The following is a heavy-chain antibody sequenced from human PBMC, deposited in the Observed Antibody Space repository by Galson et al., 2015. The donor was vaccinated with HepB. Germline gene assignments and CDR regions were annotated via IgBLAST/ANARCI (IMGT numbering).Heavy chain of an antibody. CDR2: ISGSGGST. J-gene: IGHJ4*02. CDR3: ATQLLWGLGYFDY. Sequence: SLRLSCAASGFTFSSYAMSWVRQAPGKGLEWVSAISGSGGSTYYADSVKGRFTISRDNSKNTLYLQMNSLRAEDTAVYYCATQLLWGLGYFDYWGQGTLVTVSS. D-gene: IGHD3-10*01. CDR1: GFTFSSYA. V-gene: IGHV3-23*01.